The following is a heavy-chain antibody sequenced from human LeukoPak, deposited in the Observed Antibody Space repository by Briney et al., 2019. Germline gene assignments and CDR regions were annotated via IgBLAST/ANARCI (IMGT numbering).Heavy chain of an antibody. D-gene: IGHD5-24*01. CDR1: GFTFNRFW. Sequence: PGGSLRLSFAASGFTFNRFWMSWVRQAPGKGLEWVANMKQDGSEIYYVDSVKGRFTISRDNAKNSLYLQMSRLRAEDTAIYFCAREATITAYNFDYWGQGTLVTVSS. J-gene: IGHJ4*02. V-gene: IGHV3-7*01. CDR3: AREATITAYNFDY. CDR2: MKQDGSEI.